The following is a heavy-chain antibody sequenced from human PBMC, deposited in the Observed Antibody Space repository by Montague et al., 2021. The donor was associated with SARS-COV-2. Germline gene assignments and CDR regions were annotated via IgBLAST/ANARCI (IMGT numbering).Heavy chain of an antibody. Sequence: CASSGDSVSSNRAAWDWIRRAPSRGREWLGRTYYRSQWDNDYAVAVGSRRAINPDTSKNHFSLQLDSVTPEDTAVYYCARSQHCGGGRCYSLSWFDPWGQGTLVIVSS. D-gene: IGHD2-15*01. CDR2: TYYRSQWDN. CDR1: GDSVSSNRAA. V-gene: IGHV6-1*01. CDR3: ARSQHCGGGRCYSLSWFDP. J-gene: IGHJ5*02.